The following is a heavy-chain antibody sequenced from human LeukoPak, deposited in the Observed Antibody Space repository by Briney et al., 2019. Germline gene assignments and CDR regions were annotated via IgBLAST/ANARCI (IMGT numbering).Heavy chain of an antibody. D-gene: IGHD3-16*01. Sequence: SETLSLTCSGSDGSNSRGGYYWRWIRQHPRKGLEWIGHISYSGSSYYNPSLTSRLIIYADTSKNQFSLRLSSVTAADPALDSCAIVDSLGKFYCGQGTLVTVSS. CDR1: DGSNSRGGYY. V-gene: IGHV4-31*03. J-gene: IGHJ4*02. CDR2: ISYSGSS. CDR3: AIVDSLGKFY.